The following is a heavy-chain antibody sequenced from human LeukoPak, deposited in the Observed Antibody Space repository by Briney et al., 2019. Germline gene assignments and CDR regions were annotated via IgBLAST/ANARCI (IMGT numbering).Heavy chain of an antibody. CDR2: IHGDGDRT. V-gene: IGHV3-43*02. CDR1: GFNFHDYA. J-gene: IGHJ4*02. CDR3: ARRRYYFDY. Sequence: PGGSLTLSCAASGFNFHDYAMHWVRQVPGKGLEWVALIHGDGDRTNYADSVKGRFTISRDNAKNSLYLQVNSLRAEDTAVYYCARRRYYFDYWGQGTLVTVSS.